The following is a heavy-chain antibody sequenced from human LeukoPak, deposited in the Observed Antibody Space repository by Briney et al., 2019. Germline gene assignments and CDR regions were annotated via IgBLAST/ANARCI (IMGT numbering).Heavy chain of an antibody. V-gene: IGHV1-2*02. D-gene: IGHD3-10*01. CDR1: GYTFTGYY. CDR2: INPNSGGT. CDR3: ARDKTRITMVRGVIISY. J-gene: IGHJ4*02. Sequence: GASVKVSCKASGYTFTGYYMHWVRQAPGQGLEWMGWINPNSGGTNYAQKFQGRVTMTRDTSISTAYMELSRLRSDDTAVYYCARDKTRITMVRGVIISYWGQGTLVTVSS.